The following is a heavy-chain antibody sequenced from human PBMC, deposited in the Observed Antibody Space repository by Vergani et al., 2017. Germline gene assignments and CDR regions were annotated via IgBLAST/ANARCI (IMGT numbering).Heavy chain of an antibody. CDR3: ARGNYYGSETYVDP. CDR1: GSTVSGNY. J-gene: IGHJ5*02. Sequence: ELQLVESGGGLVQPGGSLRLSCAASGSTVSGNYMTWVRQAPGKGLEWVSHIYSRDETYYADSVKGRVNIYRDTSKNTLLLQINNLRVEDTAVYYCARGNYYGSETYVDPWGQGTLVTVSS. V-gene: IGHV3-66*02. CDR2: IYSRDET. D-gene: IGHD3-10*01.